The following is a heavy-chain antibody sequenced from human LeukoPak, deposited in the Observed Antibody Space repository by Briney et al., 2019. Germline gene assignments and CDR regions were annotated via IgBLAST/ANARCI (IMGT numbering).Heavy chain of an antibody. CDR2: IYPGDSDT. Sequence: PGESLKISCKSFGYSFTSHWVGWVRRMPGKGLEWMGVIYPGDSDTRYNPSFQGQVTISADKSINTAYLQWSSLKASDTAIYYCARHTDISGLYGGYYYGMDVWGQGTTVTVSS. CDR3: ARHTDISGLYGGYYYGMDV. D-gene: IGHD6-19*01. V-gene: IGHV5-51*01. J-gene: IGHJ6*02. CDR1: GYSFTSHW.